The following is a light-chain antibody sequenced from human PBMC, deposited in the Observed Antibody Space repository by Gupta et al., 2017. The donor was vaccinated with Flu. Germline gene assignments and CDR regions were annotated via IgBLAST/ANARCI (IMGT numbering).Light chain of an antibody. Sequence: IGNNHVSWYQQFPGTAPKLLIYETRVRPSGVPDRFSASKSGTSATLDIPGLQSGDEAGYYCGARASSLTQGLFGGGTTMTV. CDR1: IGNNH. J-gene: IGLJ3*02. V-gene: IGLV1-51*02. CDR3: GARASSLTQGL. CDR2: ETR.